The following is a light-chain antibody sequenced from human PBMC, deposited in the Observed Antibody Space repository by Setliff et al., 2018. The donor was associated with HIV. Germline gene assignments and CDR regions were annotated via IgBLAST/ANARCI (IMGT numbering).Light chain of an antibody. Sequence: QSVMTQPASVYESPGQSITISCTGTNSDVGVYNYVSWYQPHPGKAPKLMIYDVSDWPPCVPRRFSGSKSGNTASLSISGLQAEYEADYYCASYTGSSTPYGFGTGTKVTGL. CDR1: NSDVGVYNY. CDR3: ASYTGSSTPYG. J-gene: IGLJ1*01. CDR2: DVS. V-gene: IGLV2-14*01.